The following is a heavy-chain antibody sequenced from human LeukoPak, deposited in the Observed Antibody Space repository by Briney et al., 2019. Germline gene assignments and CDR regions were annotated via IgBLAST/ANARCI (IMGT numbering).Heavy chain of an antibody. Sequence: ASVKVSCKASGYTFTGYYMHWVRQAPGQGLEWMGWINPNSGGTNYAQKFQGRVTMTRDTSISTAYMELSRLRSDDTAVYYCARVQRYFDWLLPDDAFDTWGQGTMVTVSS. V-gene: IGHV1-2*02. J-gene: IGHJ3*02. CDR2: INPNSGGT. CDR3: ARVQRYFDWLLPDDAFDT. CDR1: GYTFTGYY. D-gene: IGHD3-9*01.